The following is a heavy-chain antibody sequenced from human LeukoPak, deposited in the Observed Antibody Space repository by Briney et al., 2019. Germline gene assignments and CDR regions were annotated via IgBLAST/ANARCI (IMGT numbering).Heavy chain of an antibody. D-gene: IGHD2-2*01. CDR3: AKSYQLLSYFDY. Sequence: SETLSLTCTVSGGSISSYYWSWIRQPPGKGLEWIGYMSYTGSTNYSPSLKSRVSISVDTSKNQFSLKLSSVTAADTAVYYCAKSYQLLSYFDYWGQGTLVTVSS. CDR2: MSYTGST. V-gene: IGHV4-59*01. J-gene: IGHJ4*02. CDR1: GGSISSYY.